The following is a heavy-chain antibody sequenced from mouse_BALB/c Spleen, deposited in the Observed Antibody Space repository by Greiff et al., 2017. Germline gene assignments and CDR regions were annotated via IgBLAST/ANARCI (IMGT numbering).Heavy chain of an antibody. D-gene: IGHD1-1*01. Sequence: EVQLQQTGPELVKPGASVKISCKASGYSFTDYIMLWVKQSHGKSLEWIGNINPYYGSTSYNLKFKGKATLTVDKSSSTAYMQLNSLTSEDSAVYYCARKRDYYGSSYWYFDVWGAGTTVTVSS. V-gene: IGHV1-39*01. CDR3: ARKRDYYGSSYWYFDV. CDR1: GYSFTDYI. CDR2: INPYYGST. J-gene: IGHJ1*01.